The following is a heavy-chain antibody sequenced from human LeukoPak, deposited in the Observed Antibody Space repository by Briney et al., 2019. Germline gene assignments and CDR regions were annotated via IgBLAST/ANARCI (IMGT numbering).Heavy chain of an antibody. Sequence: GGSLRLSCAASGFSVNNNYMNWVRQATGKGLEWVSLMDNFGYKHYSDSVEGRVTISRDSSRNTVYLQLNSLRAEDTAVYYCAGGSYYGSGSRPGYIEYWGQGTLVTVSS. CDR2: MDNFGYK. CDR1: GFSVNNNY. J-gene: IGHJ4*02. D-gene: IGHD3-10*01. V-gene: IGHV3-53*01. CDR3: AGGSYYGSGSRPGYIEY.